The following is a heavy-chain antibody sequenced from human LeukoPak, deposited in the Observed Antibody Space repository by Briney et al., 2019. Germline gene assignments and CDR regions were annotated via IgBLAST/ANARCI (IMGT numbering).Heavy chain of an antibody. CDR3: ARPSAADLYYFDY. CDR2: ISYDGSNK. J-gene: IGHJ4*02. CDR1: GFTFSSYG. V-gene: IGHV3-30*03. D-gene: IGHD6-13*01. Sequence: PGGSLRLSCAASGFTFSSYGMHWVRQAPGKGLEWVAVISYDGSNKYYADSVKGRFTISRDNAKNSLYLQMNSLRAEDTAVYYCARPSAADLYYFDYWGQGILVTVSS.